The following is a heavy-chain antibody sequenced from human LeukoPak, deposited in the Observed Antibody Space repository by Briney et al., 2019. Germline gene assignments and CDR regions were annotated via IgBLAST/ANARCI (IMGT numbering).Heavy chain of an antibody. D-gene: IGHD5-18*01. CDR2: MNPNSGNT. V-gene: IGHV1-8*01. Sequence: GASVKVSCKASGYTLTSYDINWVRQATGQGLEWMGWMNPNSGNTGYAQKFQGRVTMTRNTSISTAYMELSSLRSEDTAVYYCARGQSDTAMVTGGYWGQGTLVTVSS. CDR1: GYTLTSYD. CDR3: ARGQSDTAMVTGGY. J-gene: IGHJ4*02.